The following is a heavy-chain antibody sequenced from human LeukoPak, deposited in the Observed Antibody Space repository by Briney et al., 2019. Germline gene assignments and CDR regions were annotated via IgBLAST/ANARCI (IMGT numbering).Heavy chain of an antibody. CDR1: GFTFSTYQ. V-gene: IGHV3-48*03. D-gene: IGHD6-6*01. CDR3: AGDLAQYIGSPYFDY. Sequence: GGSLRLSCAASGFTFSTYQLNWVRQAPGKGLEWVSYISSSGSTIYYADSVKGRFTISRDNAKNSLYLQMHSLRAEDTAVYFCAGDLAQYIGSPYFDYCGGGALVTVSS. CDR2: ISSSGSTI. J-gene: IGHJ4*02.